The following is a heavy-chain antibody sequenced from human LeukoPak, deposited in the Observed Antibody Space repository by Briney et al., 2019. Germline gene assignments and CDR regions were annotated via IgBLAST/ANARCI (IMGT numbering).Heavy chain of an antibody. CDR1: GGSFSGYY. D-gene: IGHD4-17*01. CDR3: AREHDYGDYHLDY. CDR2: SNHSGST. J-gene: IGHJ4*02. V-gene: IGHV4-34*01. Sequence: SETLSLTCAVYGGSFSGYYLSWIRQPPGKGLEWIEESNHSGSTNYNPSLKSRVTISVDTYKNQFSLKLSSVTAADTAVYYCAREHDYGDYHLDYWGQGTLVTVSS.